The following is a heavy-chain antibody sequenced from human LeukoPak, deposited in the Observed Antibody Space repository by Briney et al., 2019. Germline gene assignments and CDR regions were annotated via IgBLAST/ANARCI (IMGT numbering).Heavy chain of an antibody. CDR3: ARLGRLGATSGYYYYYMDL. CDR2: IYYTGNT. D-gene: IGHD1-26*01. V-gene: IGHV4-59*12. CDR1: GGSISNYY. J-gene: IGHJ6*03. Sequence: SETLSLTCTVSGGSISNYYWNWIRKPPGKGLEWVGYIYYTGNTNYKPSLKSRVTISVDTSKNQFSLKLSSVTAADTAVYYCARLGRLGATSGYYYYYMDLWGKGTTVTISS.